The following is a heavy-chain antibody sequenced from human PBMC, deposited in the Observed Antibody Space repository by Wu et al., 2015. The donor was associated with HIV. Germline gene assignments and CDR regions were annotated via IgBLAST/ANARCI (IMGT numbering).Heavy chain of an antibody. CDR2: ISAYNGNT. D-gene: IGHD1-26*01. CDR1: GYTFTSYG. V-gene: IGHV1-18*01. CDR3: ARVKSPQFVVGATRGLYFDY. J-gene: IGHJ4*02. Sequence: QVQLVQSGAEVKKPGASVKVSCKASGYTFTSYGISWVRQAPGQGLEWMGWISAYNGNTNYAQKLQGRVTMTTDTSTSTAYMELRSLRSDDTAVYYCARVKSPQFVVGATRGLYFDYWGQGTLVTVSS.